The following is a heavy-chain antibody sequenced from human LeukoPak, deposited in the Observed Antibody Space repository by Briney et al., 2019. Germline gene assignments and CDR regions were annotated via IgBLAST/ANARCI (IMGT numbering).Heavy chain of an antibody. J-gene: IGHJ6*03. CDR2: IYTSGST. V-gene: IGHV4-4*07. CDR1: GFPFTNAW. Sequence: GSLRLSCAAAGFPFTNAWMTWVRQAPGKGLEWIGRIYTSGSTNYNPSLKSRVTMSVDTSKNQFSLKLSSVTAADTAVYYCARDGYDFWSGYTMDVWGKGTTVTVSS. D-gene: IGHD3-3*01. CDR3: ARDGYDFWSGYTMDV.